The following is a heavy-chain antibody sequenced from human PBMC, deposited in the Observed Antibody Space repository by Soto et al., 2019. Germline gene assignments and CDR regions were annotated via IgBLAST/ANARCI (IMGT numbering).Heavy chain of an antibody. CDR3: ARRRVVPAASEDWFDP. CDR2: IYYSGST. D-gene: IGHD2-2*01. CDR1: GGSISSYY. Sequence: PSETLSLTCTVSGGSISSYYWSWIRQPPGKGLEWIGYIYYSGSTNYNPSLKSRLTISVDTSKNQFSLKLSSVTAADTAVYYCARRRVVPAASEDWFDPWGQGTLVTVSS. J-gene: IGHJ5*02. V-gene: IGHV4-59*08.